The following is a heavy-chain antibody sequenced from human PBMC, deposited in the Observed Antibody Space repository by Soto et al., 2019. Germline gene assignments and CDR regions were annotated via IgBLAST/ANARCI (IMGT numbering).Heavy chain of an antibody. D-gene: IGHD3-3*01. CDR2: LRSDGNP. Sequence: GGSLRLSCAASGFTLNSFAMTWVRQAPGKGLEWVSTLRSDGNPHYADSVKGRFTISRDSSKNTLFLQMNSLRAEDTALYYCAKRGDFWSPSYGIYFEWWGQGTLVTVSS. CDR3: AKRGDFWSPSYGIYFEW. V-gene: IGHV3-23*01. J-gene: IGHJ4*02. CDR1: GFTLNSFA.